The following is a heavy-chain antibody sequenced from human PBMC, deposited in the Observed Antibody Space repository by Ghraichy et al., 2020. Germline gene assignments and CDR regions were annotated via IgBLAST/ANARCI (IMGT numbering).Heavy chain of an antibody. Sequence: SVKVSCKASGGTFSSYAISWVRQAPGQGLEWMGRIIPILGIANYAQKFQGRVTITADKSTSTAYMELSSLRSEDTAVYYCATQYSSGRGYDYWGQGTLVTVSS. CDR3: ATQYSSGRGYDY. J-gene: IGHJ4*02. CDR2: IIPILGIA. V-gene: IGHV1-69*04. D-gene: IGHD6-19*01. CDR1: GGTFSSYA.